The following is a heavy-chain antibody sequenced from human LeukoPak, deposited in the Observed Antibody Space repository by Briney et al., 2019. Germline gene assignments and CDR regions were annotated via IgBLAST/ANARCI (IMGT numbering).Heavy chain of an antibody. CDR3: AKGTGTTSSSGYYGAFNI. J-gene: IGHJ3*02. V-gene: IGHV3-30*02. CDR1: GFTFSSYG. D-gene: IGHD3-22*01. CDR2: IHYDGSNK. Sequence: GGSLRLSCAASGFTFSSYGMHWVRQAPGKGLEWVAFIHYDGSNKYYADSVKGRFPISRDNSKNTLYLPMNSLRAEDTAVYYCAKGTGTTSSSGYYGAFNIWGQGTMVTVSS.